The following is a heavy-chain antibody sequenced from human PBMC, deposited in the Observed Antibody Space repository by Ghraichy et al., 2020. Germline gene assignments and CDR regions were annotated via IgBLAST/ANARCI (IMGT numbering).Heavy chain of an antibody. CDR1: GFTFSSYG. V-gene: IGHV3-33*01. J-gene: IGHJ6*02. Sequence: SLNISCAASGFTFSSYGMHWVRQAPGKGLEWVAVIWYDGSNKYYADSVKGRFTISRDNSKNTLYLQMNSLRAEDTAVYYCARDVLKGGNLAAAGRLSSMDVWGQGTTVTVSS. CDR2: IWYDGSNK. CDR3: ARDVLKGGNLAAAGRLSSMDV. D-gene: IGHD6-13*01.